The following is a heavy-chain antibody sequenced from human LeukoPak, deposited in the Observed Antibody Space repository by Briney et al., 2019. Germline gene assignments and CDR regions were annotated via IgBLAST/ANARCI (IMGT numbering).Heavy chain of an antibody. D-gene: IGHD3-22*01. CDR3: AKDLLSYYYDSSGYLDP. Sequence: GRSLRLSCAASGFTFSSYAMHWVRQAPGKGLEWVAVISYDGSNKYYADSVKGRFTISRDNSKNTLYLQMNSLRAEDTAVYYCAKDLLSYYYDSSGYLDPWGQGTLVTVSS. V-gene: IGHV3-30*04. CDR1: GFTFSSYA. CDR2: ISYDGSNK. J-gene: IGHJ5*02.